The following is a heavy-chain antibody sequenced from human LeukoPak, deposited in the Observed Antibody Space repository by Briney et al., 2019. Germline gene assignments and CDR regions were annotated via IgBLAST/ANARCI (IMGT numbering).Heavy chain of an antibody. CDR2: IYYSGST. Sequence: SETLSLTCTVSGGSISSGGYYWSWIRQHPGKGLEWIGYIYYSGSTYYNPSLKSRVTISVDTSKNQFSLKLSSVTAADTAVYYCARARSGYCSGTSCYTLAARGSGYFDYWGQGTLVTVSS. J-gene: IGHJ4*02. D-gene: IGHD2-2*02. CDR1: GGSISSGGYY. V-gene: IGHV4-31*03. CDR3: ARARSGYCSGTSCYTLAARGSGYFDY.